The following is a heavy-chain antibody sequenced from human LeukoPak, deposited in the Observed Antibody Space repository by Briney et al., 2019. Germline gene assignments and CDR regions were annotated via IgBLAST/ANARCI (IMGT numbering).Heavy chain of an antibody. CDR1: GGTFSSYA. CDR2: IITIFGTA. J-gene: IGHJ6*02. CDR3: VRPSRRGYYYYYGMDV. Sequence: ASVKVSCKAPGGTFSSYAISWVRQAPGQGLEWMGGIITIFGTANYAQKFQGRVTITADESTSTAYMELSSLRSEDTAVYYCVRPSRRGYYYYYGMDVWGQGTTVTVSS. V-gene: IGHV1-69*13. D-gene: IGHD1-14*01.